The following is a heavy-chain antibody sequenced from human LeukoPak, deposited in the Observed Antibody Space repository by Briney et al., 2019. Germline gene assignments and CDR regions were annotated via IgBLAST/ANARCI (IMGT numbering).Heavy chain of an antibody. CDR2: IYYSGST. D-gene: IGHD3-16*01. J-gene: IGHJ3*02. CDR3: ARDQPPHGRVVWGAFDI. CDR1: GGSISSSSYY. V-gene: IGHV4-39*07. Sequence: SETLSLTCTVSGGSISSSSYYWGWIRQPPGKGLEWIGSIYYSGSTYYNPSLKSRVTISVDTSKNQFSLKLSSVTAADTAVYYCARDQPPHGRVVWGAFDIWGQGTMVTVSS.